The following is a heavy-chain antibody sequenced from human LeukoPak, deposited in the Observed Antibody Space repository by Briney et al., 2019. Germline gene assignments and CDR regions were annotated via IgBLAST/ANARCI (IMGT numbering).Heavy chain of an antibody. J-gene: IGHJ4*02. Sequence: ASVKVSCKASGYTFTSYDINWVRQATGQGLEWMGWMNPNSGNTGYAQKFQGRVTITRNTSISTAYMELSSLRSEDTAVYYCARGQEGIAAIWFDYWGQGTLVTVSS. V-gene: IGHV1-8*03. CDR1: GYTFTSYD. CDR3: ARGQEGIAAIWFDY. D-gene: IGHD6-13*01. CDR2: MNPNSGNT.